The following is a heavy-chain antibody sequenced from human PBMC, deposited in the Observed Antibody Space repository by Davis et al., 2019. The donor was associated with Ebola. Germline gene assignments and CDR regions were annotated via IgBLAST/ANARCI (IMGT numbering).Heavy chain of an antibody. CDR3: ARHFRRGGYCSSTSCYDAFDI. J-gene: IGHJ3*02. D-gene: IGHD2-2*01. V-gene: IGHV4-31*03. CDR2: IYSSGST. CDR1: GGSISSGGYY. Sequence: SETLSLTCTVSGGSISSGGYYWSWIRQHPGKGLEWIGYIYSSGSTYYNPSLKSRVTISVDTSKNQFSLKLSSVTAAHTSVYYCARHFRRGGYCSSTSCYDAFDIWGQGTMVTVSS.